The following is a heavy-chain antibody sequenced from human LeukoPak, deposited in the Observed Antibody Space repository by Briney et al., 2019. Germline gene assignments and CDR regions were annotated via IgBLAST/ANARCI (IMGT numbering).Heavy chain of an antibody. D-gene: IGHD6-19*01. Sequence: SVKVSCKASGGTFISYAISWVRQAPGQGLEWMGGIIPIFGTANYAQKFQGRVTITTDESTSTAYMELSSLRSEDTAVYYCARASIAVAGYYYYYMDVWGKGTTVTVSS. CDR3: ARASIAVAGYYYYYMDV. CDR2: IIPIFGTA. J-gene: IGHJ6*03. CDR1: GGTFISYA. V-gene: IGHV1-69*05.